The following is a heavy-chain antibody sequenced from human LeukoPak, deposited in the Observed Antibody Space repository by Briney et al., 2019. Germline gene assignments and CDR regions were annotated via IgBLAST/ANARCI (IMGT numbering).Heavy chain of an antibody. J-gene: IGHJ5*02. CDR3: VRDRVKSLSSSGFDP. Sequence: PSETLSLTCAVSGDSISSSDWWNWVRQPPGKGLEWIGEIYHSGRTNSNPSLKSRVTISIDKSKNQFSLELTSVTAADTAVYYCVRDRVKSLSSSGFDPWGQGTLVTVSS. CDR2: IYHSGRT. CDR1: GDSISSSDW. D-gene: IGHD6-6*01. V-gene: IGHV4-4*02.